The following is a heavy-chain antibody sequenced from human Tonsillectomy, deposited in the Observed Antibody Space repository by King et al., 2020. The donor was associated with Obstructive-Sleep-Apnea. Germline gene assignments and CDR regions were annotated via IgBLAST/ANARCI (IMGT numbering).Heavy chain of an antibody. J-gene: IGHJ4*02. D-gene: IGHD6-13*01. V-gene: IGHV4-34*01. Sequence: VQLQQWGARLLKPSETLSLTCAVYGGSFSGFYWTWLRQSPEKGLEWIAKINHSGSIFYNPSLKSRVTMSLDMSKSQFSLNMTSVTAADTAVYYCARGEVRTSSWFTYWGQGTLVTVSS. CDR2: INHSGSI. CDR3: ARGEVRTSSWFTY. CDR1: GGSFSGFY.